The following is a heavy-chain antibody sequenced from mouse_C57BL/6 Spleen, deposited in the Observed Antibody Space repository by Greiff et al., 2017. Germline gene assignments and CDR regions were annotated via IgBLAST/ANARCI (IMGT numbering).Heavy chain of an antibody. J-gene: IGHJ1*03. CDR3: ARAYYYSNYRWYFGG. Sequence: EVQVVESGPGLVKPSQTVFLTCTVTGISITTGNYRWSWIRQFPGNKLEWIGYIYYNGTITYNPSLTSRTTITRDTPKNQVFLEMNSLTAEDTATYYCARAYYYSNYRWYFGGWGTGTTVTVSS. CDR1: GISITTGNYR. D-gene: IGHD2-5*01. CDR2: IYYNGTI. V-gene: IGHV3-5*01.